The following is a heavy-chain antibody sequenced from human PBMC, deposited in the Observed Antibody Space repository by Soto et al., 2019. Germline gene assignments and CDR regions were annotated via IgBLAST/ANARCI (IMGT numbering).Heavy chain of an antibody. V-gene: IGHV1-18*01. D-gene: IGHD3-10*01. CDR1: DNTFTHYG. CDR3: ARGPFRPSAMDV. J-gene: IGHJ6*02. CDR2: ISGYNGNT. Sequence: ASVKVSCKSSDNTFTHYGINWVRQAPGQGLEWMGWISGYNGNTKYAQKFQGRVTITVDDATRTVYMEVRDLTSEDTAIYYCARGPFRPSAMDVWGQGTTVTVSS.